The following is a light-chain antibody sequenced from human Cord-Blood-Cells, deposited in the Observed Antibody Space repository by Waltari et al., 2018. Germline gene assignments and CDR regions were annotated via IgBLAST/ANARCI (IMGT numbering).Light chain of an antibody. CDR2: RNN. V-gene: IGLV1-47*01. Sequence: QSVLTQPPSASGTPGPRVTISCSGSSSNIGSNYVYWYQQLPGTAPKLLIYRNNRRPSGVPDRFSGSKSGTSASLAISGLRSEDEADYYCAAWDDSLSGPWVFGGGTKLTVL. CDR1: SSNIGSNY. J-gene: IGLJ3*02. CDR3: AAWDDSLSGPWV.